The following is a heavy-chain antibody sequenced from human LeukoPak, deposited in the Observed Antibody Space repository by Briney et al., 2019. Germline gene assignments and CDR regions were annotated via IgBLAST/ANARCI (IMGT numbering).Heavy chain of an antibody. D-gene: IGHD2-2*01. CDR2: IIPILGIA. Sequence: SVKVSCKASGGTFSSYAISWVRQAPGQGLEWMGRIIPILGIANYAQKFQGRVTITADKSTSTAYMELSSLRSEDTAVYYCARYCSSTSCYFPNDAFDIWGQGTMVTVSS. CDR1: GGTFSSYA. J-gene: IGHJ3*02. V-gene: IGHV1-69*04. CDR3: ARYCSSTSCYFPNDAFDI.